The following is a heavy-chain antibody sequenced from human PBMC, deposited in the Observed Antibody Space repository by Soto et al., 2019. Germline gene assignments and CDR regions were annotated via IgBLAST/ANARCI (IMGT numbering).Heavy chain of an antibody. CDR1: GFTFTGYS. CDR3: ARSLGDHWDEYYFDY. CDR2: ISGTGYNT. V-gene: IGHV3-23*01. J-gene: IGHJ4*02. Sequence: VQVLESGGGLVQPGGSLRLSCAASGFTFTGYSMSWVGQAPGKGLEWVSGISGTGYNTYYADTVQGRSTISRDNSKNTLYLQMDSLRAEDTALYYCARSLGDHWDEYYFDYWGQGTLVTVSS. D-gene: IGHD1-1*01.